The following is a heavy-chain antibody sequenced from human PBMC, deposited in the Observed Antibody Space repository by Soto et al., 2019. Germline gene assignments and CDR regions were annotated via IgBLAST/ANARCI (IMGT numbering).Heavy chain of an antibody. CDR1: GDTFGRFT. V-gene: IGHV1-69*13. CDR3: AKDGATPVAARFLDS. CDR2: IKPISDIT. Sequence: GASVKVSCKASGDTFGRFTINWVRQAPGQGLEWMGGIKPISDITNYAQRFQGRVTFTADASTSTVYLELSSLRSEDTAVYYCAKDGATPVAARFLDSWGQGTPVTVSS. D-gene: IGHD6-19*01. J-gene: IGHJ4*02.